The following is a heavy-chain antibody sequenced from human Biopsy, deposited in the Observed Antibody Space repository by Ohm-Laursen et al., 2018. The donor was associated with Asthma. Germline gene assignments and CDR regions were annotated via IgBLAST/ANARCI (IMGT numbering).Heavy chain of an antibody. CDR3: AKDRYYDILTGPPGFDY. V-gene: IGHV3-23*01. CDR1: GFTFSSYA. Sequence: SLRLSCAASGFTFSSYAMSWVRKAPGKGLEWVSAISGSGGSTYYADSVKGRFTISRDNSKNTLYLQMNSLRAEDTAVYYCAKDRYYDILTGPPGFDYWGQGTLVTVSS. CDR2: ISGSGGST. J-gene: IGHJ4*02. D-gene: IGHD3-9*01.